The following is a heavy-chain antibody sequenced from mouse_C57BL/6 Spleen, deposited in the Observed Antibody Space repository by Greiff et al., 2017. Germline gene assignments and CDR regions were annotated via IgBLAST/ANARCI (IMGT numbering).Heavy chain of an antibody. V-gene: IGHV5-9*01. D-gene: IGHD2-5*01. CDR2: ISGGGGNT. CDR3: ARHNSNLYYYAMDY. CDR1: GFTFSSYT. J-gene: IGHJ4*01. Sequence: EVQLVESGGGLVKPGGSLKLSCAASGFTFSSYTMSWVRQTPEKRLEWVATISGGGGNTYYPDSVKGRFTISRDTAKNTLYLQMSSLRSEDTALYYCARHNSNLYYYAMDYWGQGTSVTVSS.